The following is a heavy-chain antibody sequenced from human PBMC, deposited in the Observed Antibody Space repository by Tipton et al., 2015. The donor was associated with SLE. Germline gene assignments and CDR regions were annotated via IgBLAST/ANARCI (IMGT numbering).Heavy chain of an antibody. CDR3: ARGGVLGFHPSAFDI. Sequence: TLSLTCAVYGGSFSSYYWGWIRQPPGKGLEWIGSIYYSGSTNYNPSLKSRVTISLDTSKNQFSLKLSSVTAADTAVYYCARGGVLGFHPSAFDIWGQGTMVTVSS. D-gene: IGHD3-10*01. V-gene: IGHV4-34*01. CDR1: GGSFSSYY. CDR2: IYYSGST. J-gene: IGHJ3*02.